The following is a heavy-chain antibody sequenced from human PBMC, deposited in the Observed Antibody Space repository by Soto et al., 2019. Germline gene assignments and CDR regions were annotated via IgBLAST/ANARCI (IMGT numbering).Heavy chain of an antibody. CDR2: IYYSGST. J-gene: IGHJ5*02. CDR3: ARDHNTMVRGVITHWFDP. V-gene: IGHV4-59*01. CDR1: GGSISSYY. Sequence: LSLTCTVSGGSISSYYWSWIRQPPGKGLEWIGYIYYSGSTNYNPSLKSRVTISVDTSKNQFSLKLSSVTAADTAVYYCARDHNTMVRGVITHWFDPWGQGTLVTVSS. D-gene: IGHD3-10*01.